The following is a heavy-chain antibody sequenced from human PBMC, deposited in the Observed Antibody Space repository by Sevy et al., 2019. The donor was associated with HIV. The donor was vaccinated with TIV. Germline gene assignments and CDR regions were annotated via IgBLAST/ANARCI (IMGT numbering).Heavy chain of an antibody. V-gene: IGHV3-15*04. CDR2: IESKTDGGTT. J-gene: IGHJ4*02. CDR3: TTVLISTGYSSGWYHAFDC. CDR1: GFTFSNAL. Sequence: GGSLRLSCAGSGFTFSNALMNWVRQAPGKGLQWVGRIESKTDGGTTDYVAPGKGRFTISRDDSNNTLYLQMKSLKTEDTGVYYCTTVLISTGYSSGWYHAFDCWGQGTLVTVSS. D-gene: IGHD6-19*01.